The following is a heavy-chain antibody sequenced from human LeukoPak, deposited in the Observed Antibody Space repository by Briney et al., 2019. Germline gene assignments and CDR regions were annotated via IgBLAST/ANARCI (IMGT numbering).Heavy chain of an antibody. D-gene: IGHD6-19*01. CDR2: ISSGGSTV. J-gene: IGHJ4*02. Sequence: GGSLRLSCAASGFTFSSTAMNWVRQAPGKGLEWVSYISSGGSTVYYADSVKGRFTISRDNAKNSVYLQMNSLRAEDAAVYFCSRVGRGTSGWYGGYFDYWGQGTLVTVSS. CDR1: GFTFSSTA. CDR3: SRVGRGTSGWYGGYFDY. V-gene: IGHV3-48*03.